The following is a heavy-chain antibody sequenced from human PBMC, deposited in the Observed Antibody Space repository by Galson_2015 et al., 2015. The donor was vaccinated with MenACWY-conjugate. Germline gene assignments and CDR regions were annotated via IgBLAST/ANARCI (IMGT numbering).Heavy chain of an antibody. V-gene: IGHV4-38-2*02. D-gene: IGHD3-10*01. Sequence: ETLSLTCTVSGYSISSGSFWAWIRRTPGQGLEWLGTTHHRGSTLCKPYLGTRVTISLDKFQNQGSLRLKSVTAADSAVYYCARRVRRLTNPFDSWGQGLLVTVSS. CDR1: GYSISSGSF. CDR3: ARRVRRLTNPFDS. CDR2: THHRGST. J-gene: IGHJ4*02.